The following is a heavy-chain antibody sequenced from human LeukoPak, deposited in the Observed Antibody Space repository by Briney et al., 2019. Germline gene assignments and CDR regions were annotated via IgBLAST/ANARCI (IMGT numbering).Heavy chain of an antibody. D-gene: IGHD3-22*01. J-gene: IGHJ5*02. CDR2: ISYDGSNK. Sequence: GRSLRLSCAASGFTFSSYGMHWVRQAPGKGLEWVAVISYDGSNKYYADSVKGRFTIFRDNSKNTLYLQMNSLRAEDTAVYYCARDRSGTMKSWGQGTLVTVSS. V-gene: IGHV3-30*03. CDR1: GFTFSSYG. CDR3: ARDRSGTMKS.